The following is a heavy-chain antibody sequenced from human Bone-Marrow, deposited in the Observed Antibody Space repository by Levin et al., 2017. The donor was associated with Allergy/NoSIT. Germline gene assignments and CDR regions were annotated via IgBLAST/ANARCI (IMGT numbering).Heavy chain of an antibody. V-gene: IGHV1-69*06. D-gene: IGHD1-26*01. Sequence: TGESLKISCKASGGTFSSYAISWVRQAPGQGLEWMGGIIPIFGTANYAQKFQGRVTITADKSTSTAYMELSSLRSEDTAVYYCARVLDKLGYYGMDVWGQGTTVTVSS. CDR3: ARVLDKLGYYGMDV. CDR2: IIPIFGTA. J-gene: IGHJ6*02. CDR1: GGTFSSYA.